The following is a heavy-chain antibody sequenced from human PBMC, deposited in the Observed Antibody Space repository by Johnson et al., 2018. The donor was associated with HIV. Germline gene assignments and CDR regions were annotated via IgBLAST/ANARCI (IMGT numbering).Heavy chain of an antibody. CDR2: IGTKSDNYAT. CDR1: GFTFSGSA. J-gene: IGHJ3*01. Sequence: VQLVESGGGVVQPGRSLRLSCAASGFTFSGSAMHWVRQSPGKGLEWVGHIGTKSDNYATEYAASLKGRFIVSRDDSKNTAYLQMNSLKIEDTAVYYCAIVGVWGQGTMVTVSS. CDR3: AIVGV. D-gene: IGHD3-3*01. V-gene: IGHV3-73*01.